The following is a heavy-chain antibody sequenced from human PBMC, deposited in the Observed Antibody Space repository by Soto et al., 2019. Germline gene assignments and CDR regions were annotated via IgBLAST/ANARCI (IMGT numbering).Heavy chain of an antibody. V-gene: IGHV3-13*05. D-gene: IGHD2-2*01. CDR1: GFTFSSYD. CDR2: IGTAGDP. J-gene: IGHJ6*02. CDR3: ARAALYCSSTSCYRGYGMDV. Sequence: GGSLRLSCAASGFTFSSYDMHWVRQATGKGLEWVSAIGTAGDPYYPGSVKGRFTISRENAKNSLYLQMNSLRAGDTAVYYCARAALYCSSTSCYRGYGMDVWGQGTTVTV.